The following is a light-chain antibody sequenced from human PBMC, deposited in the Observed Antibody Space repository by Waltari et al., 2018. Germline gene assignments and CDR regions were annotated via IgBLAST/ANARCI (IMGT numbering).Light chain of an antibody. J-gene: IGKJ1*01. CDR3: MQTTQGPWT. CDR1: QSLVFSDGNNY. V-gene: IGKV2-30*01. CDR2: KAS. Sequence: VMTQSPLSLTVTPGQPASISCRSSQSLVFSDGNNYLSWLQQRPGQSPRRLIYKASNRDSGVPDRFSGSGSGTDFTLKISRVEAEDVGTYYCMQTTQGPWTFGQGTKVEIK.